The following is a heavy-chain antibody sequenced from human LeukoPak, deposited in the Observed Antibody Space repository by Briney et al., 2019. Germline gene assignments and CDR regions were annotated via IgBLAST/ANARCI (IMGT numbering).Heavy chain of an antibody. CDR1: GFTFSSYG. V-gene: IGHV3-30*03. D-gene: IGHD3-22*01. Sequence: GRSLRLSCAASGFTFSSYGMNWVRQAPGKGLEWVAVISYDGSNKHYADSVKGRFTISRDNSKNTLFVQMSSLRAEDTAVYYCARGEYYSDTSSYFDYWGQGTLVTVSS. CDR3: ARGEYYSDTSSYFDY. CDR2: ISYDGSNK. J-gene: IGHJ4*02.